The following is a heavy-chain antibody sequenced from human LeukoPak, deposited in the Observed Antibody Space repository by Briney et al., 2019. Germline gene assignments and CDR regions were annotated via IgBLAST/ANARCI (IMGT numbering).Heavy chain of an antibody. J-gene: IGHJ4*02. CDR3: TTVGGTIFGVVIIGGYFDY. Sequence: PVGSLRLSCAASGFTFSNAWMSWVRQAPGKGLEWVGRIESETDGGTTDYAAPVKGRFTISRDDSKNTLYLQMNSLKTEDTAVYYCTTVGGTIFGVVIIGGYFDYWGQGTLVTVSS. V-gene: IGHV3-15*04. CDR2: IESETDGGTT. CDR1: GFTFSNAW. D-gene: IGHD3-3*01.